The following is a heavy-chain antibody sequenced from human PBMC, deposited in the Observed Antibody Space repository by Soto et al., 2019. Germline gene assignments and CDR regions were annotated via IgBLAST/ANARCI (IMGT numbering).Heavy chain of an antibody. CDR3: ARDYYDSSGYSKSYWYFDL. V-gene: IGHV1-18*01. D-gene: IGHD3-22*01. CDR2: ISAYNGNT. J-gene: IGHJ2*01. CDR1: GYTFTSYG. Sequence: ASVKVSCKASGYTFTSYGISWVRQAPGQGLEWMGWISAYNGNTNYAQKLQGRVTMTTDTSTSTAYMELRSLRSDDTAVYYCARDYYDSSGYSKSYWYFDLWGRGTLVTVSS.